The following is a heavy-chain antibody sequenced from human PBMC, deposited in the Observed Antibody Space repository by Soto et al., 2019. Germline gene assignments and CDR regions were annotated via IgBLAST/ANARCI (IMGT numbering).Heavy chain of an antibody. V-gene: IGHV3-23*01. CDR1: GFTFSTYA. J-gene: IGHJ4*02. Sequence: EVQLLESGGGLVQPGGSLTLSCAASGFTFSTYAMGWVRQAPGKGLEWVSTIKGRDDTTFYADSVRGRFTISRDTSKNTMSVQMSALRGDDSGVYYCAKETDPRCCYEVDYSGQGALVTVSS. CDR2: IKGRDDTT. D-gene: IGHD2-2*01. CDR3: AKETDPRCCYEVDY.